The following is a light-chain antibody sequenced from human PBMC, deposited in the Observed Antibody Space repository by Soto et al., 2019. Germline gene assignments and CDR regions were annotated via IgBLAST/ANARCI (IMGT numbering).Light chain of an antibody. CDR2: WAS. Sequence: DIVLTQSPHSLAVSLGERATVNCTSSQSVFYNSNNKNFLAWYQQKLGQPPKLLIYWASTRDSGVPDRFSGSGSGTDFTLRISRVEAEDVGVYYCMQSAYWPHTFGQGTRLEIK. CDR1: QSVFYNSNNKNF. V-gene: IGKV4-1*01. CDR3: MQSAYWPHT. J-gene: IGKJ5*01.